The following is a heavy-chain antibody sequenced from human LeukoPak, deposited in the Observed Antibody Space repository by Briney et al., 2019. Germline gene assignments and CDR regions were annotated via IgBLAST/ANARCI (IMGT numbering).Heavy chain of an antibody. J-gene: IGHJ4*02. CDR3: AKSGGSYGPTHFDY. D-gene: IGHD5-18*01. CDR1: GVTFSSYA. V-gene: IGHV3-23*01. CDR2: ISGSGGST. Sequence: GGSPRLSCAASGVTFSSYAMSWVRQGPGKGLDWVSAISGSGGSTYYADSVKGRFTISRDNSKNTLYTQMNSLRAEDRAVYYCAKSGGSYGPTHFDYWGQGTLVTVSS.